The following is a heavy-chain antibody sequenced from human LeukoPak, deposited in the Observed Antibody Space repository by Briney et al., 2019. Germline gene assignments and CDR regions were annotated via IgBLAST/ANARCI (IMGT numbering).Heavy chain of an antibody. D-gene: IGHD5-12*01. V-gene: IGHV3-74*01. CDR2: INKDGSST. CDR1: GFTFSSYC. CDR3: ARGGIYSQDY. Sequence: PGGSLRLSCAASGFTFSSYCIHWVRQAPGKGLMWVSRINKDGSSTTYADSVKGRFTISRDNVKNTLYLQMNSLRAEDTAVYFCARGGIYSQDYWGQGTLVTVSS. J-gene: IGHJ4*02.